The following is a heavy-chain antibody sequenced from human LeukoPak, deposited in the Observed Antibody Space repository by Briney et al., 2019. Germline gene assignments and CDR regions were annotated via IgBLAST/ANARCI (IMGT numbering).Heavy chain of an antibody. CDR1: GYSFTSYG. CDR3: AREGYSSSWYTPPFDY. Sequence: GASVKVSCKASGYSFTSYGISWVRQAPGQGLEWMGWISAYNGNTNYAQKLQGRVTMTTDTSTSTAYMELRSLRSGDTAVYYCAREGYSSSWYTPPFDYWGQGTLVTVSS. CDR2: ISAYNGNT. D-gene: IGHD6-13*01. V-gene: IGHV1-18*01. J-gene: IGHJ4*02.